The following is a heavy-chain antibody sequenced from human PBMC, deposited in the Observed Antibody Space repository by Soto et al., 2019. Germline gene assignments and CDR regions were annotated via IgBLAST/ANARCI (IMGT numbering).Heavy chain of an antibody. CDR2: ISNDGSS. J-gene: IGHJ1*01. CDR3: ARLPNKSPQM. V-gene: IGHV3-74*01. CDR1: GFTFSSYW. Sequence: EVQLVESGGGLVQPGGSLRLSCVASGFTFSSYWMHWVRQAPGKGLVWVSSISNDGSSIYADPVKGRFTISRDNTKNTRYLQMTRLRAENTALYYCARLPNKSPQMWGQGTLVIVSP.